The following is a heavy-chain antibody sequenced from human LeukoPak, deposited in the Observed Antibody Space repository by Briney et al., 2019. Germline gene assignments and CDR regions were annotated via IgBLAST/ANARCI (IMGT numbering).Heavy chain of an antibody. Sequence: GGSLRLSCAASGFTFSDYWMHWVRQVPGKGLVWVARMNSDGGSITYADSVRGRFTISRDNANSVLYFQMNSLTAEDAAVYYCARGRPVVMPPNAFDVWGQGTMVTVSS. J-gene: IGHJ3*01. CDR2: MNSDGGSI. D-gene: IGHD2-21*01. CDR1: GFTFSDYW. V-gene: IGHV3-74*01. CDR3: ARGRPVVMPPNAFDV.